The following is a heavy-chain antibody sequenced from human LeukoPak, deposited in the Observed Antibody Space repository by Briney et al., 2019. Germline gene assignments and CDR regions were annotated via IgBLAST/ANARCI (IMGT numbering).Heavy chain of an antibody. J-gene: IGHJ4*02. Sequence: ASVKVSCKASGYTFTSYGISWVRQAPGQGLGWMGWICAYNGNTNYAQKLQGRVTMTTDTSTSTAYMELRSLRSDDTAVYYCARVFPLASAFDYWGQGTLVTVSS. V-gene: IGHV1-18*01. D-gene: IGHD3-3*02. CDR1: GYTFTSYG. CDR3: ARVFPLASAFDY. CDR2: ICAYNGNT.